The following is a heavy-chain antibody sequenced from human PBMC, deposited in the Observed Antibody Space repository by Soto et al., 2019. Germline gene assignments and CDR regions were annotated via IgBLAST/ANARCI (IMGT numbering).Heavy chain of an antibody. CDR1: GGSISSGDYY. D-gene: IGHD3-22*01. CDR3: ARDRVSYYDSSGYGNWFDP. CDR2: IYYSGST. J-gene: IGHJ5*02. Sequence: SETLSLTCTVSGGSISSGDYYWSWIRQPPGKGLEWIGYIYYSGSTYYNPSLKSRVTISVDTSKNQFSLKLSSVTAADTAVYYCARDRVSYYDSSGYGNWFDPWGQGTPVTVSS. V-gene: IGHV4-30-4*01.